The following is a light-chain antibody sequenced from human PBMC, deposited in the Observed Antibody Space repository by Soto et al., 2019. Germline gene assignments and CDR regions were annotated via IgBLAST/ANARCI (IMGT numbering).Light chain of an antibody. Sequence: QSALAQPASVSGSRGQAIIISCTGSSSDVGGYNYVSWYQQHPGKAPKLMIYEVSNRPSGVSNRFSGSKSGNTAPLSISGLQAEDEADYYCSSSTSFSTLVFGPGTKVTV. J-gene: IGLJ2*01. CDR1: SSDVGGYNY. V-gene: IGLV2-14*01. CDR3: SSSTSFSTLV. CDR2: EVS.